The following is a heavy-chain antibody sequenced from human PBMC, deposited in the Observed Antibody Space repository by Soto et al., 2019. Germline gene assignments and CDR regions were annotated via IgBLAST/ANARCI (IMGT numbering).Heavy chain of an antibody. V-gene: IGHV3-21*01. CDR1: GFTFSSYS. CDR3: ARDSRLWSSYYGFDY. CDR2: ISSSSSYI. Sequence: GGSLRLSCAASGFTFSSYSMNWVRQAPGKGLEWVSSISSSSSYIYYSDSVKGRFTISRDNAKNSLYLQMNSLRAEDTAVYYCARDSRLWSSYYGFDYWGQGTLVTVSS. D-gene: IGHD3-3*01. J-gene: IGHJ4*02.